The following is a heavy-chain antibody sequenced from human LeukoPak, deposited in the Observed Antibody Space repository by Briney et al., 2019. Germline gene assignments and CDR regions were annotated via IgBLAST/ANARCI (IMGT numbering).Heavy chain of an antibody. J-gene: IGHJ5*02. Sequence: GSLRLSFAASGITFSSYGIPWVRQAPGKGLEWVAFIRYDGSNKYYADSVKGRFTISRDNSKNTLYLQMNSLGAEDTAVYYCAKDFHPNYYDSSDLIFDPWGQGTLVTVSS. CDR2: IRYDGSNK. CDR3: AKDFHPNYYDSSDLIFDP. D-gene: IGHD3-22*01. CDR1: GITFSSYG. V-gene: IGHV3-30*02.